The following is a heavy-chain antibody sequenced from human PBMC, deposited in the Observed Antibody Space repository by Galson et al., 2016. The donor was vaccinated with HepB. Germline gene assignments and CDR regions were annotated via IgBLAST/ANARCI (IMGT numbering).Heavy chain of an antibody. V-gene: IGHV2-70*01. CDR1: GFSLSSSGMS. J-gene: IGHJ4*02. Sequence: PALVKPTQTLTLTCTFSGFSLSSSGMSVTWIRQSPGKALEWLALIGVNDNKHYNTSLRTRLTISKDASKNQVVLTMTNMDPVDTGSYSCARTPGLTVHTPYSDYWGQGTLVTVSS. CDR3: ARTPGLTVHTPYSDY. D-gene: IGHD2-15*01. CDR2: IGVNDNK.